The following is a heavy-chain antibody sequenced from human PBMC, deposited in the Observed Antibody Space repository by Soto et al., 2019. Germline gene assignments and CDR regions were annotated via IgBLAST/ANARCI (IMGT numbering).Heavy chain of an antibody. Sequence: QVQLVQSGAEVKKPGSSVKVSCKASGGTFSSYAISWVRQAPGQGLEWMGGIIPIFGTANYAQKFQGRVTITADESTSTAYMELSSLRSEDTAVYDCARELALEPIVVVVGHGMDVWGQGTTVTVSS. CDR2: IIPIFGTA. CDR1: GGTFSSYA. J-gene: IGHJ6*02. V-gene: IGHV1-69*01. CDR3: ARELALEPIVVVVGHGMDV. D-gene: IGHD2-15*01.